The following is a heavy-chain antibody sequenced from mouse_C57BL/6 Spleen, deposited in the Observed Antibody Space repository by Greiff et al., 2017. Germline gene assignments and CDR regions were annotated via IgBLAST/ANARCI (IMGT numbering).Heavy chain of an antibody. CDR3: AREDGNAMDY. CDR2: INPYNGDT. J-gene: IGHJ4*01. D-gene: IGHD2-3*01. V-gene: IGHV1-20*01. Sequence: EVQVVESGPELVKPGDSVKISCKASGYSFTGYFMNWVMQSHGKSLEWIGRINPYNGDTFYNQKFKGKATLTVDKSSSTAHMELRSLTSEDSAVYYCAREDGNAMDYWGQGTSVTVSS. CDR1: GYSFTGYF.